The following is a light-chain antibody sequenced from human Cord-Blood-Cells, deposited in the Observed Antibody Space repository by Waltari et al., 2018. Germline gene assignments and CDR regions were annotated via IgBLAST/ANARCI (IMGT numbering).Light chain of an antibody. CDR2: AAS. Sequence: DIQLTQSPSFLSASVGDRVTITSRASQGISSYLAWYQQKPEKAPKLLIYAASTLQSGVPSRFSGSGSGTEFTLTISSLQPEDFATYYCQQLNSYPRSFGQGTKLEIK. CDR1: QGISSY. V-gene: IGKV1-9*01. J-gene: IGKJ2*03. CDR3: QQLNSYPRS.